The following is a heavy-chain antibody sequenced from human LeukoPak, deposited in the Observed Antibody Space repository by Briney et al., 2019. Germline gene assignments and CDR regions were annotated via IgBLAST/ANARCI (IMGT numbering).Heavy chain of an antibody. V-gene: IGHV1-24*01. CDR3: ATTRYCSSTSCYEYYYYYGMDV. J-gene: IGHJ6*02. Sequence: ASVKVSCKVSGYTLTELSMHWVRQAPGKGLEWMGGFDPEDGETIYAQKFQGRVTMTEDTSTDTAYMELSSLISEDTAVYYCATTRYCSSTSCYEYYYYYGMDVWGRGTTVTVSS. D-gene: IGHD2-2*01. CDR2: FDPEDGET. CDR1: GYTLTELS.